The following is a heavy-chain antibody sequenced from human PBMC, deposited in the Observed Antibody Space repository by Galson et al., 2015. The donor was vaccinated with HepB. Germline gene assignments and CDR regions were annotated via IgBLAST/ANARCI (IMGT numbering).Heavy chain of an antibody. Sequence: SLRLSCAASGFTVSSNYMSWVRQAPGKGLEWVSVIYSGGSTYYADSVKGRFTISRDNSKNTLYLQMNSLRAEDTAVYYCARGRFGESIDYWGQGTLVTVSS. D-gene: IGHD3-10*01. J-gene: IGHJ4*02. CDR1: GFTVSSNY. CDR2: IYSGGST. CDR3: ARGRFGESIDY. V-gene: IGHV3-53*01.